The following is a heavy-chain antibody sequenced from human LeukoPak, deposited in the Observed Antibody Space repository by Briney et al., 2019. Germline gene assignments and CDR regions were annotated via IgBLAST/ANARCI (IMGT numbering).Heavy chain of an antibody. CDR3: ARDRGWRSSGYYLYHFDY. CDR2: IKHNGGEK. Sequence: HPGGSLRLSCVASGFTFTDYFMSWVRQAPGKGLEWVASIKHNGGEKYYVDSVKGRFTISRDNAKNSLHLEMSSLRVEDTAVYYCARDRGWRSSGYYLYHFDYWGQGTLVTFAS. D-gene: IGHD3-22*01. V-gene: IGHV3-7*01. J-gene: IGHJ4*02. CDR1: GFTFTDYF.